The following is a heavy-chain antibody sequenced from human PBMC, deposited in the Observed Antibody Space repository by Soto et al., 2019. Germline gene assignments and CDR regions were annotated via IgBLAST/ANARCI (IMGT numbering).Heavy chain of an antibody. Sequence: QITLKESGPTLVKPTQTLTLTCTFSGFSLSTSGVGVGWIRQPPGKALERLGLIYWDGDNRYSPSLKSRLTNTKDTSKNQVVLTMTNMDPVDTATYYCAQYRYGHFDYWGQGALVTVSS. D-gene: IGHD5-18*01. CDR3: AQYRYGHFDY. J-gene: IGHJ4*02. CDR1: GFSLSTSGVG. CDR2: IYWDGDN. V-gene: IGHV2-5*02.